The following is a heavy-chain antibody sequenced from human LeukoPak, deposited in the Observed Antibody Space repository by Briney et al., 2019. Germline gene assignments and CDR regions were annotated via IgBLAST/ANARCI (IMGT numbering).Heavy chain of an antibody. V-gene: IGHV3-21*01. J-gene: IGHJ5*02. CDR2: ISISSSYI. Sequence: GGSLRLSCAASGFTFTSYSFNWVRQAPGRGLEWVSSISISSSYIYYADSVKGRFTISRDNAKNSLYLQMNSLRAEDTAVYYCARDAQPRSRWFDPWGQGTLVTVSS. CDR3: ARDAQPRSRWFDP. D-gene: IGHD3-16*01. CDR1: GFTFTSYS.